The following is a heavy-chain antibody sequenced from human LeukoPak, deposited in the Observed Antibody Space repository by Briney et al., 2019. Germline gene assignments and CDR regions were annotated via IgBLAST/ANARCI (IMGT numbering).Heavy chain of an antibody. CDR1: GFTFSSFA. V-gene: IGHV3-23*01. CDR3: ARSGHSSATNNWFDP. CDR2: ISGRDGSI. D-gene: IGHD6-19*01. J-gene: IGHJ5*02. Sequence: GGSLRLSCAASGFTFSSFAMSWVRQAPGKGLEWVSAISGRDGSIYYADSVKGRFTISRDNAKNSLYLQMNSLRAEDTAVYYCARSGHSSATNNWFDPWGQGTLVTVSS.